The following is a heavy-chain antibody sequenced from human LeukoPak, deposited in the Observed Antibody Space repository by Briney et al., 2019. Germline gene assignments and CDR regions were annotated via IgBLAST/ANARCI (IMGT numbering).Heavy chain of an antibody. D-gene: IGHD3-10*01. CDR3: ATEYYYGSGYNWFDP. Sequence: ASVKVSCKVSGYTLTELSMHWVRQAPGKGLEWMGGFDPEDGETIYAQKFRGRVTMTEDTSTDTAYMELSSLRSEDTAVYYCATEYYYGSGYNWFDPWGQGTLVTVSS. V-gene: IGHV1-24*01. J-gene: IGHJ5*02. CDR1: GYTLTELS. CDR2: FDPEDGET.